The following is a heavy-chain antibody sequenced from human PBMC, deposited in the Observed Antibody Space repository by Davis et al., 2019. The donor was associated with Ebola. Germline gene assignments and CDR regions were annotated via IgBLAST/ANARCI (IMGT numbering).Heavy chain of an antibody. CDR1: GYSFTSYW. CDR2: IYPGDSDT. V-gene: IGHV5-51*01. CDR3: ARRGSTMFNWFDP. J-gene: IGHJ5*02. Sequence: GESLKISCKGSGYSFTSYWIGWVRQMPGKGLEWMGIIYPGDSDTRYSPSFQGQVNISADKSISTAYLQWSSLKASDTAMYYCARRGSTMFNWFDPWGQGTLVTVSS. D-gene: IGHD3-10*02.